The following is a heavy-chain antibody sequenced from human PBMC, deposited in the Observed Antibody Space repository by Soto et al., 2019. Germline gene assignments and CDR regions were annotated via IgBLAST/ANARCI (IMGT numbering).Heavy chain of an antibody. J-gene: IGHJ4*02. D-gene: IGHD4-17*01. CDR3: ARGRYGDY. CDR1: GYIFTSYG. Sequence: QAHLVQSGPEVKKPGASVKVSCKCSGYIFTSYGIAWVRQAPGQGLEWMGWISAHNGNTEYAQKFQGRVTVTRDTSTSTAYLELRSLRSDDTALYYCARGRYGDYWGQGDLVTVSS. V-gene: IGHV1-18*01. CDR2: ISAHNGNT.